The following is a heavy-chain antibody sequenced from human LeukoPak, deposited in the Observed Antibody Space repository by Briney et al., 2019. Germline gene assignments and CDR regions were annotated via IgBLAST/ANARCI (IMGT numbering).Heavy chain of an antibody. Sequence: PGGSLRLSCAASVFVFNTYSMHWVRQAPGKGLECVSAISGDGGSTYYANSLKGRFTISRDNSKNTLYLQMGSLRPDDTALYYCAREQPAGSTDYWGQGTLVTVSS. D-gene: IGHD2-2*01. CDR3: AREQPAGSTDY. CDR2: ISGDGGST. CDR1: VFVFNTYS. V-gene: IGHV3-64*01. J-gene: IGHJ4*02.